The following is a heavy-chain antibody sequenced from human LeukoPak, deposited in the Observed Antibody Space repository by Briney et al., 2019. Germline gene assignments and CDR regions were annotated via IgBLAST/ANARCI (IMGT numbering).Heavy chain of an antibody. CDR2: IIPIFGTA. V-gene: IGHV1-69*06. J-gene: IGHJ4*02. CDR3: ATGGFLGMVN. Sequence: SVKVSCKASGGTFSSYAISWVRQAPGQGLEWMGGIIPIFGTANYAQKFQGRVTMTEDTSTDTAYMELSSLRSEDTAVYYCATGGFLGMVNWGQGTLVTVSS. CDR1: GGTFSSYA. D-gene: IGHD3-3*01.